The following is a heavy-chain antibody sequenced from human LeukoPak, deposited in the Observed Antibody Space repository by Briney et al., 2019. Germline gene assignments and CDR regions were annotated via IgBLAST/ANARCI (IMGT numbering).Heavy chain of an antibody. Sequence: SSQTLSLTCTVSGGSISSGGYYWSWIRRHPGKGLEWIGYIYYSGSTYYNPSLKSRVTISVDTSKNQFSLKLSSVTAADTAVYYCARADVGNAFDIWGQGTMVTVSS. J-gene: IGHJ3*02. V-gene: IGHV4-31*03. CDR2: IYYSGST. CDR3: ARADVGNAFDI. CDR1: GGSISSGGYY.